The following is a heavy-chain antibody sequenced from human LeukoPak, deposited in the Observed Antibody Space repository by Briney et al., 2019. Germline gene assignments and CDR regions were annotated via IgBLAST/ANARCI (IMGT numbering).Heavy chain of an antibody. CDR1: GGSISSSY. Sequence: PSETLSLTCTVSGGSISSSYWTWMRQPPGKGLEWIGCIYYSGSTNYNPSLKSRVTVSVDTSKNQFSLHLSSVTAADTAVYYCARHYSGGPQYFDYWGQGTLVTVSS. V-gene: IGHV4-59*08. CDR2: IYYSGST. CDR3: ARHYSGGPQYFDY. D-gene: IGHD6-19*01. J-gene: IGHJ4*02.